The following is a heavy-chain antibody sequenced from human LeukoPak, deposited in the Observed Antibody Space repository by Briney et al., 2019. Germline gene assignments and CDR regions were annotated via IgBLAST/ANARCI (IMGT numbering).Heavy chain of an antibody. CDR2: IYSGGST. V-gene: IGHV3-66*01. Sequence: GESLRLSCAASGFTVSSNYMSWVRQAPGKGLEWVAVIYSGGSTYYTASVKGRFTISRDNAKNSLYLQMNSLRAEDTAVYYCAKDNVQHIGSFDYWGQGTLVTVSS. CDR1: GFTVSSNY. CDR3: AKDNVQHIGSFDY. J-gene: IGHJ4*02. D-gene: IGHD2-15*01.